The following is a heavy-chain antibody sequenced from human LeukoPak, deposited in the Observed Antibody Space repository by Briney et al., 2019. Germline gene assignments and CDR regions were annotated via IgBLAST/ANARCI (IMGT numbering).Heavy chain of an antibody. D-gene: IGHD6-6*01. V-gene: IGHV3-30*03. J-gene: IGHJ4*02. CDR3: ARGTLEYSSSDAD. Sequence: PGGSLRLSCAASGFTFSSYGMHWVRQAPGKGLEWVAVISYDGSNKYYADSVKGRFTISRDNAKNSLYLQMNSLRDEDTAVYYCARGTLEYSSSDADWGQGTLVTVSS. CDR2: ISYDGSNK. CDR1: GFTFSSYG.